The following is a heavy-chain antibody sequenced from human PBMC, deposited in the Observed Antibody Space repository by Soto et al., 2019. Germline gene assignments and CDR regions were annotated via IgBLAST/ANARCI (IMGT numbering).Heavy chain of an antibody. Sequence: QLQLQESGPGLVKPSETLSLTCTVSGGSISSSSYYWGWIRQPPGKGLEWIGSIYYSGSTYYNPSLKSRVTISVDTSKNQFSRKLSSVTAADTAVYYCARDYGSYYYGSGGVWGYWGQGTLVTVSS. CDR2: IYYSGST. V-gene: IGHV4-39*01. J-gene: IGHJ4*02. CDR3: ARDYGSYYYGSGGVWGY. CDR1: GGSISSSSYY. D-gene: IGHD3-10*01.